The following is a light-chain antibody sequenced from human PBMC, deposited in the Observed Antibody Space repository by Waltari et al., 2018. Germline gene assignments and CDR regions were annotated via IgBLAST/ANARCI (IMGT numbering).Light chain of an antibody. J-gene: IGLJ1*01. Sequence: QSALTQPASLSGSPGQSIPISCTGTSSDVGGYNYVSWYQQHPGKAPKLMIYDVSNRPSGVSNRFSGSKSGNTASLTISGLQAEDEADYYCSSYTSSSTLSYVFGTGTKVTVL. CDR1: SSDVGGYNY. CDR2: DVS. V-gene: IGLV2-14*03. CDR3: SSYTSSSTLSYV.